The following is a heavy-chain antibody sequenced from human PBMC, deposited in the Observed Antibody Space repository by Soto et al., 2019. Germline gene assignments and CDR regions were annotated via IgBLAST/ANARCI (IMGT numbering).Heavy chain of an antibody. CDR2: TYYRSKWYN. Sequence: PSQTLSLTCAISGDSVSSNSAAWNWIRQSPSRGLEWLGRTYYRSKWYNDYAVSVKSRITINPDTSKNQFSLQLNSVTPEDTAVYYRARDVYSSGWSPKYCMDVWGQGTTLSVSS. V-gene: IGHV6-1*01. J-gene: IGHJ6*02. CDR3: ARDVYSSGWSPKYCMDV. D-gene: IGHD6-19*01. CDR1: GDSVSSNSAA.